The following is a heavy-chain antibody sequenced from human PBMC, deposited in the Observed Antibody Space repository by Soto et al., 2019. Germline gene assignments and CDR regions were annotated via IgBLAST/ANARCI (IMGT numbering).Heavy chain of an antibody. CDR1: GGTFSSYT. Sequence: QVQLVQSGAEVKTPGSSVKVSCKASGGTFSSYTISWVRQATVQGLEWMGRIIPILGIANYAQKFQVRVTITADKSRSRAYMERRRLRFADSAVYYCEISSYWGRRYNCLDYCVQGTLVTVSS. J-gene: IGHJ4*02. CDR3: EISSYWGRRYNCLDY. V-gene: IGHV1-69*02. D-gene: IGHD7-27*01. CDR2: IIPILGIA.